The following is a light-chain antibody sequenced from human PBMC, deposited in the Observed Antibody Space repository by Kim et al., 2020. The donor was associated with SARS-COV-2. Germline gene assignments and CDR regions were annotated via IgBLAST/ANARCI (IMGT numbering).Light chain of an antibody. CDR1: QSVSSN. CDR2: GAS. V-gene: IGKV3-15*01. CDR3: QQYNNWPQT. Sequence: VAPDESATLYGRASQSVSSNLAWYQQKPGQAPRLLIYGASTRATGIPARFSGGGSGTEFTLTISSLQSEDFAVYYCQQYNNWPQTFGQGTKVDIK. J-gene: IGKJ1*01.